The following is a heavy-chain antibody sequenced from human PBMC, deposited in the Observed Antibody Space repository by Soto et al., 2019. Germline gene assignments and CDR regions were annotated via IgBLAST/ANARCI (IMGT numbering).Heavy chain of an antibody. CDR2: IYYSGST. CDR1: GGSISSGGYY. V-gene: IGHV4-31*03. Sequence: SETLSLTCTVSGGSISSGGYYWSWIRQHPGKGREWIGYIYYSGSTYYNPSLKSRVTISVDTSKNQFSLKLSSVTAADTAVYYCARGLGSLGSGSYYKGGQWLVRWWFDPWGQGTLVTVSS. CDR3: ARGLGSLGSGSYYKGGQWLVRWWFDP. J-gene: IGHJ5*02. D-gene: IGHD3-10*01.